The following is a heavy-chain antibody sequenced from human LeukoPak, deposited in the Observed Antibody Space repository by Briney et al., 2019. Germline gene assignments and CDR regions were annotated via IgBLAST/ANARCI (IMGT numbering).Heavy chain of an antibody. CDR1: GFTLSSYG. Sequence: GGSLRLSCAASGFTLSSYGMSWVRQAPGKGLEWVSAISGGGGSTYYADSVKGRFTISRDNSKNTLYLQMNSLRAEDTAVYYCAKVSSSDAFDIWGQGTMVTVSS. CDR3: AKVSSSDAFDI. V-gene: IGHV3-23*01. J-gene: IGHJ3*02. D-gene: IGHD2/OR15-2a*01. CDR2: ISGGGGST.